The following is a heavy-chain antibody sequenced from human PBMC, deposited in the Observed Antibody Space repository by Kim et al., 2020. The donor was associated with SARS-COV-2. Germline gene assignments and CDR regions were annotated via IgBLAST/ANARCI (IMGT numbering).Heavy chain of an antibody. CDR2: MFYGGTT. Sequence: SETLSLTCIVSGGSITSDSWSWIRQPPGKGLECLGYMFYGGTTNYNPSLKSRVTLSVDTSKSQFSLTLTSVTAADTAVYYCASFPPSNAGAFDAWGQGTMVTVSS. D-gene: IGHD2-8*01. J-gene: IGHJ3*01. CDR1: GGSITSDS. V-gene: IGHV4-59*13. CDR3: ASFPPSNAGAFDA.